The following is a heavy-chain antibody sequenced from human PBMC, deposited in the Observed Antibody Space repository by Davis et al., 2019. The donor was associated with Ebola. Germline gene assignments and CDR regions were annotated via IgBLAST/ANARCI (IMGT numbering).Heavy chain of an antibody. CDR2: IRSDGINT. V-gene: IGHV3-64*04. Sequence: GESLKISCSASGFTFSSYTMHWVRQAPGKGLECVSAIRSDGINTYYADSVKGRFTISRDNSKNTLYLQMNSLRAEDTAVYYCARHYSTVWYHYDYFDSWGQGVLVTVSS. CDR3: ARHYSTVWYHYDYFDS. J-gene: IGHJ4*02. D-gene: IGHD6-19*01. CDR1: GFTFSSYT.